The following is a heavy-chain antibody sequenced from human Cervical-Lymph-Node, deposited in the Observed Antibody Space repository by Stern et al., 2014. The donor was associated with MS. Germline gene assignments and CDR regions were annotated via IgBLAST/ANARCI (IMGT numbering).Heavy chain of an antibody. CDR2: ISDSGVYT. CDR3: AKDLGRGVVVVPLYGLDV. V-gene: IGHV3-23*04. J-gene: IGHJ6*02. CDR1: GFTFSTYA. Sequence: EVQLVESGGGLVQPGGSLRLSCAASGFTFSTYAFSWVRQAPGKGLEWVSSISDSGVYTYCADSVNGRFTISRDNSKSMLYLEMQSLRAEDTAVYHCAKDLGRGVVVVPLYGLDVWGQGTTVTVSS. D-gene: IGHD2-2*01.